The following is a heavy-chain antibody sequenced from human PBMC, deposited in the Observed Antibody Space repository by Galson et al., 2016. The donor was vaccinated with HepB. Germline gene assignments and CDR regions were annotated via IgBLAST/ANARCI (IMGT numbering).Heavy chain of an antibody. CDR1: GDSVSSNTNA. V-gene: IGHV6-1*01. CDR2: IYYRSTWME. D-gene: IGHD2-15*01. J-gene: IGHJ4*02. CDR3: ALSLPSCRGGSCYGH. Sequence: CAISGDSVSSNTNAWNWLRQSPSRGLERLERIYYRSTWMEDYAPSLTGRISIDPDTSKNQFSLQLTSVTPEDTAVYYCALSLPSCRGGSCYGHWGQGTLVTVAS.